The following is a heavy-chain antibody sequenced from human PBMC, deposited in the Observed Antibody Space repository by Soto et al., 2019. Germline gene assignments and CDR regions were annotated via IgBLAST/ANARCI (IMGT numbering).Heavy chain of an antibody. CDR3: GGAEYSSSSRSYYYYGMDV. Sequence: ASVKVSCKASGGTFISYAISWVRQAPGQGLEWMGGIIPIFGTANYAQKFQGRVTITADESTSTAYMELSSLRSEDTAVYYCGGAEYSSSSRSYYYYGMDVWGQGTTVTVSS. CDR1: GGTFISYA. J-gene: IGHJ6*02. V-gene: IGHV1-69*13. D-gene: IGHD6-6*01. CDR2: IIPIFGTA.